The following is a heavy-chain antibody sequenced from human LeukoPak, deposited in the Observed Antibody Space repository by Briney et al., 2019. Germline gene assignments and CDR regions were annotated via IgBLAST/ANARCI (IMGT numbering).Heavy chain of an antibody. V-gene: IGHV3-23*01. J-gene: IGHJ4*02. CDR1: GFTFSSYG. Sequence: GGSLRLSCAASGFTFSSYGMSWVRQAPGKGLEWVSAISGSGGSTYYADSVKGRFTISRDNAKNSLYLQMNSLTAEDTAVYYCARESFAARWDWGQGTLVTVSS. CDR3: ARESFAARWD. CDR2: ISGSGGST. D-gene: IGHD6-6*01.